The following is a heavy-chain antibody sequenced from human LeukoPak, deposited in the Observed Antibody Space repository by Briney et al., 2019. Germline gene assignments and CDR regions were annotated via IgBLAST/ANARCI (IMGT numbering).Heavy chain of an antibody. D-gene: IGHD5-18*01. CDR2: IYPGDSNT. J-gene: IGHJ4*02. CDR3: ARRGYTYGFDH. V-gene: IGHV5-51*01. Sequence: GESLKISCKGSGYSFTTYWIGWVRQMPGKGLEWMGIIYPGDSNTRYSPSFQGQVTISADKSIGTAYLQWSSLKASDTAMYYCARRGYTYGFDHWGQGTLVTVSS. CDR1: GYSFTTYW.